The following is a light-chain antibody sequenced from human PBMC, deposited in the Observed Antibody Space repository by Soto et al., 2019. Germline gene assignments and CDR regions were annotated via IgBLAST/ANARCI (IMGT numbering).Light chain of an antibody. CDR2: WAS. Sequence: DIVMTQSPDSLAVSLGERATINCKSSQPVLSSSNNKNYLSWYQQKPGQPPKLLISWASTRESGVPDRFSGSGSGTDFTLTISTLQAEDVAVYYCQQYDSAPWAFGQGTKVEIQ. CDR1: QPVLSSSNNKNY. J-gene: IGKJ1*01. V-gene: IGKV4-1*01. CDR3: QQYDSAPWA.